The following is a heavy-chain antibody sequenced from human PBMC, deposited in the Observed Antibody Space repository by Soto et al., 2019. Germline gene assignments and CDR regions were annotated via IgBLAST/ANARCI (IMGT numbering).Heavy chain of an antibody. Sequence: SXTXSLTWTVSGGSISSYCGSCMRQPPGKGLEWIGHIYYSGSTNYNPSLKSRVTISLDTSKNQFSLKLSSVNAADTAVYYCARPDYGDIGAFDIWGQGTMVTVSS. CDR3: ARPDYGDIGAFDI. CDR2: IYYSGST. J-gene: IGHJ3*02. V-gene: IGHV4-59*08. D-gene: IGHD4-17*01. CDR1: GGSISSYC.